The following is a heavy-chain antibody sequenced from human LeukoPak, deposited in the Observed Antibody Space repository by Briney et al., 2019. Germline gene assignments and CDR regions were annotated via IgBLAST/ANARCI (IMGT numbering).Heavy chain of an antibody. Sequence: PSETLSLTCAVYGGSFSGYYWSWIRQPPGKGLEWIGEINHSGSTNYNPSLKSRVTISVDTSKNQFSLKLSSVTAADTAVYYCARGGKKWLVSYWGQGTLVTVSS. V-gene: IGHV4-34*01. CDR1: GGSFSGYY. J-gene: IGHJ4*02. CDR2: INHSGST. D-gene: IGHD6-19*01. CDR3: ARGGKKWLVSY.